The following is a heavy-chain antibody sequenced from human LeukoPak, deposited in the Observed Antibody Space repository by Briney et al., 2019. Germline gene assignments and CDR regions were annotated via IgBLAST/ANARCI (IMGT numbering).Heavy chain of an antibody. CDR3: ARSGRGYNYGLGYFDY. V-gene: IGHV4-59*08. CDR2: IYYSGST. D-gene: IGHD5-18*01. Sequence: PSETLSLTCTVSGGSISSYYWSWIRQPPGKGLEWIGYIYYSGSTNYNPSLKSRVTILIDTSKNQFSLKLSSVTAADTAVYYCARSGRGYNYGLGYFDYWGQGTLVTVSS. J-gene: IGHJ4*02. CDR1: GGSISSYY.